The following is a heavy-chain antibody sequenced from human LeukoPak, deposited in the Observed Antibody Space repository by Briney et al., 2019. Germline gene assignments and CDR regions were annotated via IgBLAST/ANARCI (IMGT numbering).Heavy chain of an antibody. Sequence: SETLSLTCTVSGGSISSSSYYWGWIRQPPGEGLEWIGSICYSGSTYYNPSLKSRVTISVDTSKNQFSLKLSSVTAADTAVYYCARHFSYCSGGSCYPYYFDYWGQGTLVTVSS. CDR1: GGSISSSSYY. CDR3: ARHFSYCSGGSCYPYYFDY. D-gene: IGHD2-15*01. CDR2: ICYSGST. V-gene: IGHV4-39*01. J-gene: IGHJ4*02.